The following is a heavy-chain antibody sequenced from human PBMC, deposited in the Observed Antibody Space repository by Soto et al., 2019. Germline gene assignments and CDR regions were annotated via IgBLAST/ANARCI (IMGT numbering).Heavy chain of an antibody. J-gene: IGHJ4*02. Sequence: EVQLLESGGGLVRPGGSLRLSCAASAFTFSNYAMNWVRQAPGKGLEWVSVISGSGGSASYADSVQGRFTISRDNSKNSLYLQMNSLRAEDTAVYYCARGRRLPDYWGQGTLVTVSS. CDR3: ARGRRLPDY. CDR2: ISGSGGSA. V-gene: IGHV3-23*01. D-gene: IGHD5-12*01. CDR1: AFTFSNYA.